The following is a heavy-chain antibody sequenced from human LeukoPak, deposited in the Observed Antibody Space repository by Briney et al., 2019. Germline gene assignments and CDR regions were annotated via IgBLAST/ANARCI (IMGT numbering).Heavy chain of an antibody. CDR1: GFTVSSNY. J-gene: IGHJ6*03. CDR2: IYSGGST. Sequence: PGGSLRLSCAASGFTVSSNYMSWVRQAPGKGPEWVSVIYSGGSTYYADSVKGRFTISRDNSKTTLYLQMDSLRAEDPAVYYCAREGAYYDRSGYYYYYYYMDVWGKGTTVTVSS. CDR3: AREGAYYDRSGYYYYYYYMDV. V-gene: IGHV3-53*01. D-gene: IGHD3-22*01.